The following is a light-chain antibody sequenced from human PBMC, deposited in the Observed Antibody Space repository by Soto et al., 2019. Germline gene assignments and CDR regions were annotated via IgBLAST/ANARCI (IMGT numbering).Light chain of an antibody. J-gene: IGKJ4*01. CDR1: QGIRND. CDR3: LQDYDYPLT. CDR2: AAS. Sequence: AIQMTQSPSSLSASVGDRVTITCRASQGIRNDLGCYQQKPGKAPKLLIYAASTLQSGVPSRFSGSGSGTDFTLTIGSLQPEDFATYYCLQDYDYPLTFGGGTKVEIK. V-gene: IGKV1-6*01.